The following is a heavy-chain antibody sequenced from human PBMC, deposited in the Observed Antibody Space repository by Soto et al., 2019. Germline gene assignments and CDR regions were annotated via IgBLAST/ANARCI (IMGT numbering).Heavy chain of an antibody. V-gene: IGHV4-30-4*01. J-gene: IGHJ5*02. D-gene: IGHD5-18*01. CDR1: CGSISSGNYY. CDR3: ARSNTAMVNS. Sequence: PSETLSLTCAVSCGSISSGNYYWSWIRQPPGKGLEWIGYIYYSGSTYYNPSLKSRVTISVDTSKNQFSLKLNSVTAADRAVYYCARSNTAMVNSWGQGTLVTVSS. CDR2: IYYSGST.